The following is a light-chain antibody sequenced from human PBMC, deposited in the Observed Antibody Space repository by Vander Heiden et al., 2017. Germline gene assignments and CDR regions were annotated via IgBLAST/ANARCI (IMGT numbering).Light chain of an antibody. Sequence: EIVMTQSPATLSVSPGERATLSCRASQSVSSNLAWYQQKPGQAPRLLIYGASTRATGIPARFSGSGSGTEFTLTISSLQSEDFAVYYCQQYNNWSFGGGTKVRSN. CDR3: QQYNNWS. CDR2: GAS. J-gene: IGKJ4*01. CDR1: QSVSSN. V-gene: IGKV3-15*01.